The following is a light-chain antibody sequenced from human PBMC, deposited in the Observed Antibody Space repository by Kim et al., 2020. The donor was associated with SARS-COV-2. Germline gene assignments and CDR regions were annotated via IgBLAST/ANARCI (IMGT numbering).Light chain of an antibody. V-gene: IGLV3-19*01. CDR2: GKK. CDR3: NSRDSSGNHWL. J-gene: IGLJ3*02. CDR1: SLRSYY. Sequence: SSELTQDPAVSVALGQTVRITCQGDSLRSYYASWYQQKPGQAPVLVIYGKKNRPSGITDRFSGSSSGNTASLSITGAQAEDEADYYCNSRDSSGNHWLFG.